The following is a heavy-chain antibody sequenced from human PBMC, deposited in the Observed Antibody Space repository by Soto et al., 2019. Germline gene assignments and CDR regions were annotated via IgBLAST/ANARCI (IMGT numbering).Heavy chain of an antibody. V-gene: IGHV3-7*01. CDR1: GFTFSSYW. CDR2: IKQDGSEK. D-gene: IGHD3-9*01. Sequence: GSLRLSCAASGFTFSSYWMIWVRQAPGKGLEWVANIKQDGSEKYYVDSVKGRFTISRDNAKNSLYMQMNRLRAEDTAVYYCARVGLTERKFEYWGQGTLVTVSS. CDR3: ARVGLTERKFEY. J-gene: IGHJ4*02.